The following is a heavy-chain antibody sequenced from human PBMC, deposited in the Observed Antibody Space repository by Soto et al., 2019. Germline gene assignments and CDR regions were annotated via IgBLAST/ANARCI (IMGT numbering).Heavy chain of an antibody. J-gene: IGHJ4*02. CDR3: ASSERWSLYFDY. CDR1: GGSISSYY. CDR2: IYYSGST. D-gene: IGHD2-15*01. Sequence: SETLSLTCTVSGGSISSYYWSWIRQPPGKGLDWIGYIYYSGSTNYNPSLKSRVTISVDTSKNQFSLKLSSVTAADTAVYYCASSERWSLYFDYWGQGTLVTVSS. V-gene: IGHV4-59*01.